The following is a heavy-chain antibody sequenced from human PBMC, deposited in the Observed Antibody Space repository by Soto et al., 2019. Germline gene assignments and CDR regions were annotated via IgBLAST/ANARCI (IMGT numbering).Heavy chain of an antibody. CDR3: TKEYIVGTTWGYFES. CDR1: GFIFSTYG. Sequence: QVQLVQSGGGVVQPGRSLRLSCVASGFIFSTYGMHWVRQVPGKGLEWVAHISYDGSNEYYADSVKGRFTVSRDNAKNTLDLQMNGLKIEDTALYYCTKEYIVGTTWGYFESWGQGALVIVSS. CDR2: ISYDGSNE. V-gene: IGHV3-30*18. J-gene: IGHJ4*02. D-gene: IGHD1-1*01.